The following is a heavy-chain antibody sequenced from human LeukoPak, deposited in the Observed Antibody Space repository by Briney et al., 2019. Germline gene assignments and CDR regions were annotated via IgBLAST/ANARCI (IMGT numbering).Heavy chain of an antibody. V-gene: IGHV4-59*12. D-gene: IGHD3-9*01. CDR1: GGSISSYY. CDR3: ARVTRTFYDILTGRSREGRFDY. Sequence: TPSETLSLTCTVSGGSISSYYWSWIRQPPGKGLEWIGYIYYSGSTNYNPSLKSRVTISVDTSKNQFSLKLRSVTAADTAVYYCARVTRTFYDILTGRSREGRFDYWGQGTLVTVSS. CDR2: IYYSGST. J-gene: IGHJ4*02.